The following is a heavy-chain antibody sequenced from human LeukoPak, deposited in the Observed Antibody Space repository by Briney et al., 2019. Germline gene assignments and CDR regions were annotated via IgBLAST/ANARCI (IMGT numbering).Heavy chain of an antibody. CDR3: AKDSPDSSGYLGY. CDR2: ISWNSGSI. CDR1: GFTFDDYA. Sequence: PGGSLRLSCAASGFTFDDYAMHWVRQVPGKGLEWVSGISWNSGSIGYADSVKGRFTISRDNAKNSLYLQMNSLRAEDTALYYCAKDSPDSSGYLGYWGQGTLVTVSS. D-gene: IGHD3-22*01. J-gene: IGHJ4*02. V-gene: IGHV3-9*01.